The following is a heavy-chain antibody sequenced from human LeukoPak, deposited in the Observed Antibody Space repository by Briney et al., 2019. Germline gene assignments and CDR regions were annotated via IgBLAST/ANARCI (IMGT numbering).Heavy chain of an antibody. CDR2: IYYSRST. D-gene: IGHD4-11*01. V-gene: IGHV4-59*12. J-gene: IGHJ5*02. Sequence: SETLSLTCTVSGGSSSSYYWSWLRQPPGKGLEGIGYIYYSRSTNSNTPLKSRVTTSVDTTKNQFSLKLSSATAADMAVYYCARDQYSDYSGNWFDPWGQGTLVTVSS. CDR3: ARDQYSDYSGNWFDP. CDR1: GGSSSSYY.